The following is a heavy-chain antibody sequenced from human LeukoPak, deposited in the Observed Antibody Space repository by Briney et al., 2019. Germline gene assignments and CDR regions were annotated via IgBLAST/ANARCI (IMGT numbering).Heavy chain of an antibody. CDR2: IYYSGST. Sequence: SETLSLTCVVSGGSISSTSYYWGWIRQPPGKGLEWIGSIYYSGSTYYNPSLKSRVTISVDTSKNQFSLKLSSVTAADTAVYYCARGGAGDDIDYWGQGTLVTVSS. CDR3: ARGGAGDDIDY. CDR1: GGSISSTSYY. J-gene: IGHJ4*02. D-gene: IGHD3-9*01. V-gene: IGHV4-39*01.